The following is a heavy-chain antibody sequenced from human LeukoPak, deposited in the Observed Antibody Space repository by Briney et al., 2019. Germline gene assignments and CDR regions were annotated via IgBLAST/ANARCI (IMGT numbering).Heavy chain of an antibody. CDR3: ARATTIFPRYYYDSSGYNGVFDY. J-gene: IGHJ4*02. D-gene: IGHD3-22*01. Sequence: TTSETLSLTCAVYGGSFSGYYWSWIRQPPGKGLEWIGYIYHSGSTYYNPSLKSRVTISVDRSKNQFSLKLSSVTAADTAVYYCARATTIFPRYYYDSSGYNGVFDYWGQGTLVTVSS. CDR1: GGSFSGYY. CDR2: IYHSGST. V-gene: IGHV4-34*01.